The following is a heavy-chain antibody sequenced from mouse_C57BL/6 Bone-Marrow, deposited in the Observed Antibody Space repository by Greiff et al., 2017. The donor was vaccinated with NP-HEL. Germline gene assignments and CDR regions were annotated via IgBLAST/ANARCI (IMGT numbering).Heavy chain of an antibody. CDR1: GYAFSSSW. V-gene: IGHV1-82*01. Sequence: QVQLQQSGPELVKPGASVKISCKASGYAFSSSWMNWVKQRPGKGLEWIGRIYPGDGDTNYNGKFKGKATLTADKSSSTAYMQLSSLTSEDSAVYFCARLHYYGSRDGYFDVWGTGTTVTVSS. CDR3: ARLHYYGSRDGYFDV. CDR2: IYPGDGDT. J-gene: IGHJ1*03. D-gene: IGHD1-1*01.